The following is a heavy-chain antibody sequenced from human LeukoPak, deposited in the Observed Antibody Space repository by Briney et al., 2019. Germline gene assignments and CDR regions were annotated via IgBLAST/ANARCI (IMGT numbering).Heavy chain of an antibody. J-gene: IGHJ3*02. CDR1: GGSINNYY. CDR3: ARGIAARRNDAFDI. Sequence: SETLSLTCTVSGGSINNYYWSWIRQPPGKGLEWIGYIYYRGNTNYNPSLKSRVTISVDTSKNQFSLKLSSVTAADTAVYYCARGIAARRNDAFDIWGQGTMVTVSS. D-gene: IGHD6-6*01. V-gene: IGHV4-59*01. CDR2: IYYRGNT.